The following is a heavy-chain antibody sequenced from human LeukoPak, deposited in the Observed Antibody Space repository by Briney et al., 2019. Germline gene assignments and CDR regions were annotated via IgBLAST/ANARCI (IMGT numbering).Heavy chain of an antibody. V-gene: IGHV3-43*02. CDR2: ISGVGGST. Sequence: GGSLRLSCAASGFTFDDYAIHWVRQAPGKGLEWVSLISGVGGSTYYADSVKGRFIISRDNSKNSLYLQMNSLRIEDTALYYCAKDLGIGNSDAFDIWGQGTMVTVSS. CDR3: AKDLGIGNSDAFDI. CDR1: GFTFDDYA. D-gene: IGHD6-13*01. J-gene: IGHJ3*02.